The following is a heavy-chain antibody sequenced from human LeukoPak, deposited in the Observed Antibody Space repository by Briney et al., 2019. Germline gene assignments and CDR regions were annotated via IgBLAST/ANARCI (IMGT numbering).Heavy chain of an antibody. CDR3: ARVSPPWYCSGGSCSNYFDY. D-gene: IGHD2-15*01. CDR1: GYTFTSYG. CDR2: ISAYNGNT. V-gene: IGHV1-18*01. J-gene: IGHJ4*02. Sequence: ASVKVSCKASGYTFTSYGISWVRQAPGQGPEWMGWISAYNGNTNYAQKLQGRVTMTTDTSTSTAYMELRSLRSDDTAVYYCARVSPPWYCSGGSCSNYFDYWGQGTLVTVSS.